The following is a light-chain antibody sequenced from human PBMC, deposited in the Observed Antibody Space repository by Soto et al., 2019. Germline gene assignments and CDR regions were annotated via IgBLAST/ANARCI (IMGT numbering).Light chain of an antibody. Sequence: QSVLTQPASVSGSPGQSITISCTGTSSDVGGYNYVSWYQHQPGKAPKLMFYGVNNRPSGVSNRFSASKSGNTASLTIPGLQAEDEADYYCISYTSSSTLVFGGGTKVTVL. CDR2: GVN. CDR3: ISYTSSSTLV. CDR1: SSDVGGYNY. J-gene: IGLJ2*01. V-gene: IGLV2-14*03.